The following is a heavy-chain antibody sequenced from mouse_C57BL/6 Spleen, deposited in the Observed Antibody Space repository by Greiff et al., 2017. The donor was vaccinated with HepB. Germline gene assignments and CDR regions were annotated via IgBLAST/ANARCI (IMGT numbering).Heavy chain of an antibody. D-gene: IGHD1-1*01. V-gene: IGHV1-55*01. Sequence: VQLQQPGAELVKPGASVKMSCKASGYTFTSYWITWVKQRPGQGLEWIGDIYPGSGSTNYNEKFKSKATLTVDTSSSTAYMQLSSLTSEDSAVYYCAREGYYYGSSYEGYWGQGTTLTVSS. J-gene: IGHJ2*01. CDR3: AREGYYYGSSYEGY. CDR2: IYPGSGST. CDR1: GYTFTSYW.